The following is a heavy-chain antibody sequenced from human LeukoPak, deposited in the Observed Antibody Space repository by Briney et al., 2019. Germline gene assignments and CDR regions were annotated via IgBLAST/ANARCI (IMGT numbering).Heavy chain of an antibody. CDR1: GYTFTSYD. CDR2: MNPNSGNT. J-gene: IGHJ3*02. V-gene: IGHV1-8*01. CDR3: ARRTLTIRTFDI. Sequence: ASVKVSRKASGYTFTSYDINWVRQATGQGPEWMGWMNPNSGNTGYAQKFQGRLTITRNTSISTAYMELSSLRSEDTAVYYCARRTLTIRTFDIWGQGTMVTVSS. D-gene: IGHD3-3*01.